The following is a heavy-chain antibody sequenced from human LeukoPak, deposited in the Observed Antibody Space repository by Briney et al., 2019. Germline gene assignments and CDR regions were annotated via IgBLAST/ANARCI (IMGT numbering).Heavy chain of an antibody. CDR3: ARDRRRDGFPSGDY. D-gene: IGHD5-24*01. Sequence: ASVKVSCKASGYTFTGYHIHWVRQAPGQGLEWMGWISAYNGNTNYAQKLQGRVTMTTDTSTSTAYMELRSLRSDDTAVYYCARDRRRDGFPSGDYWGQGTLVTVSS. CDR1: GYTFTGYH. J-gene: IGHJ4*02. V-gene: IGHV1-18*04. CDR2: ISAYNGNT.